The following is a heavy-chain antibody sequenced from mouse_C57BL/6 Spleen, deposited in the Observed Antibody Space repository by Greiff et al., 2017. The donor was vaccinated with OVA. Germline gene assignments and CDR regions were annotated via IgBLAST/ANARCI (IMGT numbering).Heavy chain of an antibody. CDR3: ARGYGDY. Sequence: QVQLQQPGAELVKPGASVKLSCKASGYTFTSYWMQWVKQRPGQGLEWIGEIDPSSSHTNYTQTFKGKATLTVDTSSSTAYMQLSSLTSEDSSVYYCARGYGDYWGQGTTLADSS. CDR1: GYTFTSYW. J-gene: IGHJ2*01. D-gene: IGHD2-14*01. CDR2: IDPSSSHT. V-gene: IGHV1-50*01.